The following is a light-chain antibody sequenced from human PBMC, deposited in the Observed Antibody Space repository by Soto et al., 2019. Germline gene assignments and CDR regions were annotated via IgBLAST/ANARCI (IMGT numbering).Light chain of an antibody. V-gene: IGKV1-13*02. CDR3: QHYNLYSGT. J-gene: IGKJ1*01. CDR1: QGISSY. Sequence: IHLTQSPSSLSASVGDRVTITCLASQGISSYLGWYQQKPGKAPKLLIYDASSLESGVPSRFSGSGFGTDFTLTISILQPDDFATYYCQHYNLYSGTFGQGTKVDIK. CDR2: DAS.